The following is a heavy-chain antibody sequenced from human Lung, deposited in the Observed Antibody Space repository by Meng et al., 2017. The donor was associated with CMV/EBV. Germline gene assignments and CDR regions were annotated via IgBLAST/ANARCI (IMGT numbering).Heavy chain of an antibody. V-gene: IGHV3-53*01. CDR1: GFSFFTQD. D-gene: IGHD2-15*01. Sequence: GEXXKISCAASGFSFFTQDLAWVRQAPGKGLEWVSVIYNDGDTHYKNSMKGRFTISRDSYKNTVFLQMNSLRADDTAVYYCARVGYPIGGYFDPWGPGNPVNGAS. J-gene: IGHJ5*02. CDR2: IYNDGDT. CDR3: ARVGYPIGGYFDP.